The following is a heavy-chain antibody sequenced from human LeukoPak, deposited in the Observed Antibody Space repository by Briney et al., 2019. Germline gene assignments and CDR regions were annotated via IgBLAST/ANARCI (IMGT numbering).Heavy chain of an antibody. J-gene: IGHJ3*02. Sequence: GGSLRLSCAASGFTFSSYAMHWVRQAPGKGLEWVAVISYDGSNKYYADSVKGRFTISRDNSKNTLYLQMNSLRAEDTAVYYCARAYYYDSHAFDIWGQGIMVTVSS. V-gene: IGHV3-30*04. CDR3: ARAYYYDSHAFDI. D-gene: IGHD3-22*01. CDR2: ISYDGSNK. CDR1: GFTFSSYA.